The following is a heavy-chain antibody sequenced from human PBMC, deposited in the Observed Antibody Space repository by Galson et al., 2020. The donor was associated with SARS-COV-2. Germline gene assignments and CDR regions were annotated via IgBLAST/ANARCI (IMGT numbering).Heavy chain of an antibody. J-gene: IGHJ6*03. CDR1: GGSFSGYS. CDR2: IKSGVDT. V-gene: IGHV4-34*01. Sequence: SETLSLTCAVYGGSFSGYSWTWIRQAPGKGLEWIGEIKSGVDTKYSPSLSGRVPLSVDTSRNQFSLKLTSVSAADTALYFCARGRQGVVPSPVLGLGPFYSYYYMDVWGKGTTVIVSS. CDR3: ARGRQGVVPSPVLGLGPFYSYYYMDV. D-gene: IGHD3-16*01.